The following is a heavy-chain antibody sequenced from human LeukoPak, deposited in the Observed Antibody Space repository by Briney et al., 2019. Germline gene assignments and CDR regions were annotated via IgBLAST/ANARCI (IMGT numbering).Heavy chain of an antibody. CDR3: AKGMGATTRPFDY. J-gene: IGHJ4*02. Sequence: GRSLRLSCAASEFTFNDYAMHWVRQAPGKGLEWVSTISWNSATIYYAGSVKGRFSISRDNAKNSLFLQMNSLRPEDTALYYCAKGMGATTRPFDYWGQGTLVTVSS. V-gene: IGHV3-9*01. CDR2: ISWNSATI. CDR1: EFTFNDYA. D-gene: IGHD5-24*01.